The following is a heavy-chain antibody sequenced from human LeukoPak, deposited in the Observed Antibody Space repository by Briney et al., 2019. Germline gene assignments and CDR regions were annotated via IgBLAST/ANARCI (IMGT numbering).Heavy chain of an antibody. CDR2: IYYSGRT. CDR1: GGSISSSSHY. V-gene: IGHV4-39*01. D-gene: IGHD2-2*01. J-gene: IGHJ4*02. Sequence: SETLSLTCTVSGGSISSSSHYWGWIRQPPGKGLEWIGSIYYSGRTYYNPSLKSRVTISVDTSKNQFSLKLSSVTAADTAVYYCAILYCTSTTCYFFDYWGQGTLVTVSS. CDR3: AILYCTSTTCYFFDY.